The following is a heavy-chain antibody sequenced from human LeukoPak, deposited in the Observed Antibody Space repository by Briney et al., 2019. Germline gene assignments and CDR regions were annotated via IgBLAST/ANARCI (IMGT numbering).Heavy chain of an antibody. CDR2: IHQSGST. Sequence: SETLSLTCAVYGGSFSGYYWSWIRQPPGKGLEWIGEIHQSGSTNYNPSLKSRVTISLGTSKNQFSLKLSSVTAADTAVYYCARSRGWLQSHPLGYWGQGALVTVSS. CDR3: ARSRGWLQSHPLGY. J-gene: IGHJ4*02. V-gene: IGHV4-34*01. D-gene: IGHD5-24*01. CDR1: GGSFSGYY.